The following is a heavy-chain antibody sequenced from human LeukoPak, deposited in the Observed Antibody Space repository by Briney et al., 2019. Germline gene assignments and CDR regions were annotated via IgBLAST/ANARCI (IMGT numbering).Heavy chain of an antibody. Sequence: GGSLRLSCAASGFTFSSYAMHWVRQAPGKGLEWVAVISYDGSNKYYADSVKGRFTISRDNSKNTLYLQMNSLRAEDTAVYYCARDSSGYYLDYWGQGTLVTVSS. D-gene: IGHD3-22*01. CDR3: ARDSSGYYLDY. V-gene: IGHV3-30-3*01. CDR2: ISYDGSNK. J-gene: IGHJ4*02. CDR1: GFTFSSYA.